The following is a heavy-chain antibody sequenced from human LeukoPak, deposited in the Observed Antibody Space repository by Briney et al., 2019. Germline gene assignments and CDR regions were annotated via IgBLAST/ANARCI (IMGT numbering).Heavy chain of an antibody. CDR1: GFTFSSYA. V-gene: IGHV3-30-3*01. CDR2: ISYDGSNK. D-gene: IGHD3-22*01. CDR3: ARAYHYYDSSGYGYNYYYGMDV. Sequence: GRSLRLSCAASGFTFSSYAMHWVRQAPGKGLEWVAVISYDGSNKYYADSVKGRFTISRDNSKNTLYLQMNSLGAEDTAVYYCARAYHYYDSSGYGYNYYYGMDVWGQGTTVTVSS. J-gene: IGHJ6*02.